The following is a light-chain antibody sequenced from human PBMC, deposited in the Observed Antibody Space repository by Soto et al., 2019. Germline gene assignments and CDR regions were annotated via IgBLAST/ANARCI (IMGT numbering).Light chain of an antibody. CDR3: QQYSNWPPAIT. V-gene: IGKV3-15*01. J-gene: IGKJ5*01. CDR1: ETVSTN. Sequence: EIVMTQSPGTLSLSPGERATLSCRATETVSTNLAWFQRKAGQPPRLLIYGSSTRATGVPDRFSGSGSGTEFALIISSLQSEDVAVYYCQQYSNWPPAITFGQGTRLEI. CDR2: GSS.